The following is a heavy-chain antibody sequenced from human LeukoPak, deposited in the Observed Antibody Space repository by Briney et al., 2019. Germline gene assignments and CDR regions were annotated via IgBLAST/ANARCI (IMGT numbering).Heavy chain of an antibody. J-gene: IGHJ4*02. V-gene: IGHV5-51*01. CDR1: GYSFTSYW. Sequence: GESLKISCMVSGYSFTSYWIGWVRQMPGKGLEWMGMIYPGDSDTRYSPSFQGHVTISVDKSITTAYLQWSSLKASDTAMYYCARHIGLTTRYFDYWGQGTLVTVSS. CDR3: ARHIGLTTRYFDY. CDR2: IYPGDSDT. D-gene: IGHD4/OR15-4a*01.